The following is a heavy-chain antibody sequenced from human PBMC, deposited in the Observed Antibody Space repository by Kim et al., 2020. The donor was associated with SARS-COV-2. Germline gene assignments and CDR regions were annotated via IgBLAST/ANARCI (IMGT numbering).Heavy chain of an antibody. D-gene: IGHD3-10*01. CDR1: GDGVSSTSAA. CDR3: ARGRLTMVRGVVITYSGVDV. Sequence: SQTLSLTCVISGDGVSSTSAAWNWIRQSPSGGLEWLGRTYYRSRWFNDFALSVKSRITINPDTSKNQFSLQLTSVTPEDTAVYYCARGRLTMVRGVVITYSGVDVWGQGTTVTVSS. V-gene: IGHV6-1*01. CDR2: TYYRSRWFN. J-gene: IGHJ6*02.